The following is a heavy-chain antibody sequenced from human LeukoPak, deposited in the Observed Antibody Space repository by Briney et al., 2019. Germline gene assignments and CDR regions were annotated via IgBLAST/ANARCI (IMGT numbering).Heavy chain of an antibody. CDR1: GVSISPYY. D-gene: IGHD6-19*01. Sequence: SETLCLTCTVSGVSISPYYWGWIRQPPGKGLEWIGTIYYSGSTYYNASLKSRLTISVDTSKNQFSLKLSSVTAADTAVYYCARLSGGTQWLAPFDYWGQGTPVTVSS. V-gene: IGHV4-39*01. CDR3: ARLSGGTQWLAPFDY. J-gene: IGHJ4*02. CDR2: IYYSGST.